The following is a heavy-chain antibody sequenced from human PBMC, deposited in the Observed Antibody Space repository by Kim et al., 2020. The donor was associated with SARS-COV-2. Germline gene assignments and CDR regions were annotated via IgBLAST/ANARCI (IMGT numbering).Heavy chain of an antibody. D-gene: IGHD1-26*01. J-gene: IGHJ6*02. Sequence: GGSLRLSCAASGFTFSSYGMHWVRQAPGKGLEWVAVISYDGSNKYYADSVKGRFTISRDNSKNTLYLQMNSLRAEDTAVYYCAKVPIVSGGSYQHYYYGMDVWGQGTTVTVSS. V-gene: IGHV3-30*18. CDR1: GFTFSSYG. CDR3: AKVPIVSGGSYQHYYYGMDV. CDR2: ISYDGSNK.